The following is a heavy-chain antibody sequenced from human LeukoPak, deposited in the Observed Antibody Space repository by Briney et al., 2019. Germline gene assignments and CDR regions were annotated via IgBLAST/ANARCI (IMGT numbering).Heavy chain of an antibody. V-gene: IGHV1-69*05. Sequence: SVKVSCKASGGTFSSYAISWVRQAPGQGLEWMGRIIPIFGTANYAQKFQGRVTITTDESTSTAYMELSSLRSEDTAVYYCATELYGGNSRPDYWGQGTLVTVSS. CDR1: GGTFSSYA. CDR3: ATELYGGNSRPDY. D-gene: IGHD4-23*01. CDR2: IIPIFGTA. J-gene: IGHJ4*02.